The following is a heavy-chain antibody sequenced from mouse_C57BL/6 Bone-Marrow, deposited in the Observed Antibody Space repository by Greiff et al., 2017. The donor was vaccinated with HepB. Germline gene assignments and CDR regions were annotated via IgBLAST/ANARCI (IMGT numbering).Heavy chain of an antibody. V-gene: IGHV1-75*01. CDR3: ARDHGSSYGSFDY. Sequence: QVQLQQSGPELVKPGASVKKSCKAPGNTFPDYYINWVKQRPGQGLEWIGWIFPGSGSTYYNEKFKGKATLTVDKSSTTAYMLLSSLTSEDPAVYFCARDHGSSYGSFDYWGQGTTLTVSS. D-gene: IGHD1-1*01. J-gene: IGHJ2*01. CDR2: IFPGSGST. CDR1: GNTFPDYY.